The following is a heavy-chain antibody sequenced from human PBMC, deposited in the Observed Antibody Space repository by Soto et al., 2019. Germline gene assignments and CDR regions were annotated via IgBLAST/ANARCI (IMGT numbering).Heavy chain of an antibody. Sequence: GGSLRLSCAASGFTFSSYAMSWVRQAPGKGLEWVSAISGSGGSTYYADSVKGRFTISRDNSKNTLYLQMNSLRAEDTAVYYCAKGLPTIQLXTGWGYDSSGPGGAFDIWGQGTMVTVSS. V-gene: IGHV3-23*01. J-gene: IGHJ3*02. CDR3: AKGLPTIQLXTGWGYDSSGPGGAFDI. CDR1: GFTFSSYA. CDR2: ISGSGGST. D-gene: IGHD3-22*01.